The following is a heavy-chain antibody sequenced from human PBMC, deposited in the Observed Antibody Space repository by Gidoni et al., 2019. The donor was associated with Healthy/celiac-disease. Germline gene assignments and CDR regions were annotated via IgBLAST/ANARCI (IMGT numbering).Heavy chain of an antibody. D-gene: IGHD3-10*01. CDR3: ARLEGSGGLDY. V-gene: IGHV4-39*01. J-gene: IGHJ4*02. CDR1: GGSISSSSYY. Sequence: QLQLQESGPGLVKPSETPSLTCTVSGGSISSSSYYWGWIRQPPGKGLEWIGSIYYSGSTYYNPSLKSRVTISVDTSKNQFSLKLSSVTAADTAVYYCARLEGSGGLDYWGQGTLVTVSS. CDR2: IYYSGST.